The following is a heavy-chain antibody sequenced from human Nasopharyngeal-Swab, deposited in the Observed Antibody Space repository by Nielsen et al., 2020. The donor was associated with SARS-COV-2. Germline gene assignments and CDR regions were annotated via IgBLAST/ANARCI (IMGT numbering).Heavy chain of an antibody. CDR2: VRSKANNYAT. Sequence: GGSLRLSCAASGFTFSDSAVHWVRQASGKGLEWVGRVRSKANNYATAYAASVKGRFTISRDDSTNTAYLQMNSLKTEDTAMYYCTRCGGGCYSGRDYWGQGTLVTVSS. CDR1: GFTFSDSA. J-gene: IGHJ4*02. D-gene: IGHD2-15*01. CDR3: TRCGGGCYSGRDY. V-gene: IGHV3-73*01.